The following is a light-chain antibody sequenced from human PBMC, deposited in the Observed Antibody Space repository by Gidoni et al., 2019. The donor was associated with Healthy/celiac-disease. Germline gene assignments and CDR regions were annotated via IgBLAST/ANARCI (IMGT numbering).Light chain of an antibody. Sequence: DVVMTQSPLSLPVTLGQPASISCRSSQSLVYSDGNTYLNWFQQRPGQSPRRLIYKVSNRDSGVPARFSGSVSATDFTLKISRVEAEDLGVYYCMQGTHWPYTFXXXTKLEIK. J-gene: IGKJ2*01. CDR2: KVS. V-gene: IGKV2-30*01. CDR1: QSLVYSDGNTY. CDR3: MQGTHWPYT.